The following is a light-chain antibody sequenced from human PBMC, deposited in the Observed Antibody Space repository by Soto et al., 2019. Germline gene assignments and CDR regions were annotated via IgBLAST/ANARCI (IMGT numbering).Light chain of an antibody. CDR2: SAS. Sequence: MTKSHIPLSVSPGATATLSCRASEGIPIHVAWYQQKPGQAPRLLIYSASTRATGVPARFSGSGAGTVFTLISSMLAQDYLAEYCCQRYGSLWTFGQGTKVDIK. CDR1: EGIPIH. CDR3: QRYGSLWT. V-gene: IGKV3-15*01. J-gene: IGKJ1*01.